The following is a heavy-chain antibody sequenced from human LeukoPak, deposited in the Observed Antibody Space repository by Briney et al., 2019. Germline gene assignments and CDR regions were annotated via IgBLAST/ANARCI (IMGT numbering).Heavy chain of an antibody. CDR3: SSPARDFDFWSGYYSF. CDR1: GFIFSDSA. D-gene: IGHD3-3*01. V-gene: IGHV3-73*01. Sequence: GGSLKLSCAASGFIFSDSAMHWVRQASGKGLEWVGHVRSKPNNYATAYAASVKGRFTISRDDSKNTAYLQMNSLKTKDTAVYYCSSPARDFDFWSGYYSFWGPGILVTVSS. CDR2: VRSKPNNYAT. J-gene: IGHJ4*02.